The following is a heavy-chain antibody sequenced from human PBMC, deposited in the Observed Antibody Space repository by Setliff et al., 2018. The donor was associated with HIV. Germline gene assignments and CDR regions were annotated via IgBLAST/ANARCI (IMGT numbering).Heavy chain of an antibody. CDR3: ARAYNVYDYRFDSSGYDY. J-gene: IGHJ4*02. CDR2: TKYDGSEN. Sequence: GGSLRLSCAASGFTVSTYYMSWVRQAPGKGLEWVSNTKYDGSENYYVDSVKGRFIASTDNAKNSLFLEMNSLKAEDTAVYYCARAYNVYDYRFDSSGYDYWGQGTLVTVSS. D-gene: IGHD3-22*01. V-gene: IGHV3-7*03. CDR1: GFTVSTYY.